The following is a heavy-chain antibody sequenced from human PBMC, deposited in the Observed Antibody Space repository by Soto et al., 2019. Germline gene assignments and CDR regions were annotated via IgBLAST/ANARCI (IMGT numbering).Heavy chain of an antibody. CDR2: IYYSGST. CDR3: ARLKRWGFLEWLDY. Sequence: PSETLSLTCTVSGGSISSYYWSWIRQPPGKGLEWIGYIYYSGSTNYNPSLKSRVTISVDTSKNQFSLKLSSVTAADTAVYYCARLKRWGFLEWLDYWGQGTLVTVSS. J-gene: IGHJ4*02. CDR1: GGSISSYY. V-gene: IGHV4-59*01. D-gene: IGHD3-3*01.